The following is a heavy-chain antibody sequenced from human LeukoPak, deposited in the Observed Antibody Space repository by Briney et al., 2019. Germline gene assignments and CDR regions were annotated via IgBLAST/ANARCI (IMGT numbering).Heavy chain of an antibody. D-gene: IGHD1-26*01. V-gene: IGHV4-39*01. Sequence: PSETLSLTCTVSGGSISSSSYYWGWIRQPPGKGLEWIGSIYYSGSTYYNPSLKSRVTISVDTSKNQFSLKLSSVTAADTAVYYCAIPNSGSYGYWGQGTLVTVSS. CDR1: GGSISSSSYY. CDR2: IYYSGST. J-gene: IGHJ4*02. CDR3: AIPNSGSYGY.